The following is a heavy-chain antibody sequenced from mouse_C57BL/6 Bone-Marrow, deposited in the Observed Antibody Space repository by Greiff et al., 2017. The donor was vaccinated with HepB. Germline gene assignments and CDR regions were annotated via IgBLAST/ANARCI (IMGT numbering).Heavy chain of an antibody. V-gene: IGHV5-4*01. CDR2: ISDGGSYT. CDR3: ARDYYDYGVYFDV. Sequence: EVKLMESGGGLVKPGGSLKLSCAASGFTFSSYAMSWVRQTPEKRLEWVATISDGGSYTYYPDNVKGRFTISRDNAKNNQYLQMSHLKSEDTAMYYCARDYYDYGVYFDVWGTGTTVTVSS. D-gene: IGHD2-4*01. J-gene: IGHJ1*03. CDR1: GFTFSSYA.